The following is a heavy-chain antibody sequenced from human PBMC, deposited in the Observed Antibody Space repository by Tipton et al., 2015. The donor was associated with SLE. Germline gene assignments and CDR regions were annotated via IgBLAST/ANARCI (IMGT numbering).Heavy chain of an antibody. CDR3: ARGEYCSSSDCRRLPFDI. CDR2: INYSGST. D-gene: IGHD2-2*01. Sequence: GLVKPSETLSLTCAVYGGSFSGYYWGWIRQPPGKGLEWIGEINYSGSTNYNPSLKSRVTISVDTSKNQFSLKLNSVTAADTAIYYCARGEYCSSSDCRRLPFDIWGLGTLLTVSA. J-gene: IGHJ3*02. CDR1: GGSFSGYY. V-gene: IGHV4-34*01.